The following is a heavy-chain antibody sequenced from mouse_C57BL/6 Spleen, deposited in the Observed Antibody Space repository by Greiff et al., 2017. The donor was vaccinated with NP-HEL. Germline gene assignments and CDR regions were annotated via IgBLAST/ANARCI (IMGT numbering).Heavy chain of an antibody. CDR3: ARAIYYDYPYYAMDY. D-gene: IGHD2-4*01. CDR1: GYTFTDYY. CDR2: INPNNGGT. Sequence: EVQLQQSGPELVKPGASVKISCKASGYTFTDYYMNWVKQSHGKSLEWIGDINPNNGGTSYNQKFKGKATLTVGKSSSTAYMELRSLTSEDSAVYYCARAIYYDYPYYAMDYWGQGTSVTVSS. V-gene: IGHV1-26*01. J-gene: IGHJ4*01.